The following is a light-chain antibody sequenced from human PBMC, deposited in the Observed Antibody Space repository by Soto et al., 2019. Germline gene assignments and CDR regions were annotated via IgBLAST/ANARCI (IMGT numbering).Light chain of an antibody. Sequence: EIVLTQSPGTLSLSPGEGATLSCRASQTVGKNYLAWYKQKPGQAPRLLIYDASSRATGIPDRFSGSGSATDFTLTISRLEPEDLAVYYCQQYAYEPLTFGGGTKVEIK. CDR1: QTVGKNY. CDR2: DAS. J-gene: IGKJ4*01. V-gene: IGKV3-20*01. CDR3: QQYAYEPLT.